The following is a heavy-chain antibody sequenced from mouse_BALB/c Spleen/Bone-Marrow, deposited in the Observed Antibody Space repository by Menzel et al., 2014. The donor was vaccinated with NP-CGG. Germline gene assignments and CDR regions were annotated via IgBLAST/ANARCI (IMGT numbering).Heavy chain of an antibody. D-gene: IGHD4-1*01. CDR2: IDPANGNT. CDR3: ARWEYYAMDY. J-gene: IGHJ4*01. V-gene: IGHV14-3*02. CDR1: GFNIKDTY. Sequence: VQLQQSGAELVKPGASVKLSCTASGFNIKDTYMHWVNMRPEQGLEWIGRIDPANGNTKYDPKFQGKATITADTSSNTAYLQLSSLTSEDTAVYYCARWEYYAMDYWGQGTSVTVSS.